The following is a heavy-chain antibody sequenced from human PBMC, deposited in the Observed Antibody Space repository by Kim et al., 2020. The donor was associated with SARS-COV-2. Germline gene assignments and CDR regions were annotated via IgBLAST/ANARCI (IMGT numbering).Heavy chain of an antibody. V-gene: IGHV3-74*01. CDR1: GFSFSGYY. CDR2: ISGDGSRI. J-gene: IGHJ4*02. D-gene: IGHD3-3*02. Sequence: GGSLRLSCAASGFSFSGYYMHWVRQTPGKGLVWLSRISGDGSRIYYADSVTGRLTVSRDNARNTLYLHMSSLRAEDTAVYYCASHFYFAFDHWGQGSLVTVSS. CDR3: ASHFYFAFDH.